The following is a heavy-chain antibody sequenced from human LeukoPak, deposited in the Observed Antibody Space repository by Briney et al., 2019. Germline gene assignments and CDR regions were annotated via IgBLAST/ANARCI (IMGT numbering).Heavy chain of an antibody. CDR3: ARWVYDSSGYYFDY. J-gene: IGHJ4*02. Sequence: PGGSLRLSCAASGFTFSAYSMTWVRQAPGKGLEWVAVIWYDGSNEYYADSVKGRFTISRDNSKNTLYLQMNSLRAEDTAVYYCARWVYDSSGYYFDYWGQGTLVTVSS. V-gene: IGHV3-33*08. CDR2: IWYDGSNE. CDR1: GFTFSAYS. D-gene: IGHD3-22*01.